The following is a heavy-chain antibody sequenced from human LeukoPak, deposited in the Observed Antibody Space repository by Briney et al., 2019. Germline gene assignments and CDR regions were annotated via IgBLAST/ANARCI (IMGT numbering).Heavy chain of an antibody. CDR1: GYTFTSYD. CDR3: AIRRYSYGYEAGY. D-gene: IGHD5-18*01. J-gene: IGHJ4*02. V-gene: IGHV1-8*03. Sequence: ASVKVSCKASGYTFTSYDINWVRQATGQGLEWMGWMNPNSGNTGYAQKFQGRVTITRNTSISTAYMELSSLRSEDTAVYYCAIRRYSYGYEAGYWGQGTLVTVSS. CDR2: MNPNSGNT.